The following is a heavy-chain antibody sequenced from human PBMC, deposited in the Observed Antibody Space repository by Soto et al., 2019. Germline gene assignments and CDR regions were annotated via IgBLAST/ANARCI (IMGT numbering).Heavy chain of an antibody. V-gene: IGHV3-48*02. CDR2: ISSSSSTI. CDR3: ARDVKVYYDSSGYSPGPDAFDI. CDR1: GFTFSSYS. Sequence: PGGSLRLSCAASGFTFSSYSMNWVRQAPGKGLEWVSYISSSSSTIYYADSVKGRFTISRDNAKNSLYLQMNSLRDEDTAVYYCARDVKVYYDSSGYSPGPDAFDIWGQGTVVTVSS. J-gene: IGHJ3*02. D-gene: IGHD3-22*01.